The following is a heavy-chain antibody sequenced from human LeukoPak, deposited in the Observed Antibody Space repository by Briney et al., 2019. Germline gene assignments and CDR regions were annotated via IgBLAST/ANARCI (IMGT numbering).Heavy chain of an antibody. CDR3: ARGLVPWPSQYYYYGMDV. D-gene: IGHD5/OR15-5a*01. V-gene: IGHV4-61*08. CDR1: GGSISSGDYY. CDR2: IYYSGST. J-gene: IGHJ6*02. Sequence: SETLSLTCTVSGGSISSGDYYWSWIRQPPGKGLEWIGYIYYSGSTNYNPSLKSRVTMSVDTSKNQFSLKLSSVTAADTAVYYCARGLVPWPSQYYYYGMDVWGQGTTVTVSS.